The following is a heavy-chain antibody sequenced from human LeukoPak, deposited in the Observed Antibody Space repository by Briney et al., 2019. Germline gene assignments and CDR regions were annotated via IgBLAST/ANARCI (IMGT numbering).Heavy chain of an antibody. J-gene: IGHJ5*02. D-gene: IGHD2-15*01. CDR1: GFTFSNYW. CDR2: IKEDGSEK. V-gene: IGHV3-7*01. Sequence: GGSLRLSCAASGFTFSNYWMSWVRQAPGKGLEWVANIKEDGSEKYYVDSVKGRFTISRDNAKNSLYLQMNSLRAEDTAVYYCAREGCSGGSCYHNWFDPWGQGTLVTVSS. CDR3: AREGCSGGSCYHNWFDP.